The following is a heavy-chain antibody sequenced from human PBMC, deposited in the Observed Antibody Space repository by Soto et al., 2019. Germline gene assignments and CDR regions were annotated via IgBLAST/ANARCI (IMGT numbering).Heavy chain of an antibody. CDR2: IYTSGST. V-gene: IGHV4-4*07. CDR3: AREQRLAARLIRYYYYGMDV. D-gene: IGHD6-6*01. J-gene: IGHJ6*02. Sequence: SETLSLTCTVSGGSISSYYWSWIRQPAGKGLEWIGRIYTSGSTNYNPSLKSRVTMSVDTSKNQFSPKLSSVTAADTAVYYCAREQRLAARLIRYYYYGMDVWGQGTTVTVSS. CDR1: GGSISSYY.